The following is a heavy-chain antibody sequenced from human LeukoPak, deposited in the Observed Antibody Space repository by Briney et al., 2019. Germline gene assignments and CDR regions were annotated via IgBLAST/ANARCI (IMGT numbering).Heavy chain of an antibody. CDR3: ARSPALLLFGELHPYYFDY. CDR2: INPNSGGT. Sequence: GASVKVSCKASGYTFTGYYMHWVRQAPGQGLEWMGWINPNSGGTNYAQKFQGRVTMTRDTSISTAYMELSRLRSDDTAVYYCARSPALLLFGELHPYYFDYWGQGTLVTVSS. D-gene: IGHD3-10*01. V-gene: IGHV1-2*02. J-gene: IGHJ4*02. CDR1: GYTFTGYY.